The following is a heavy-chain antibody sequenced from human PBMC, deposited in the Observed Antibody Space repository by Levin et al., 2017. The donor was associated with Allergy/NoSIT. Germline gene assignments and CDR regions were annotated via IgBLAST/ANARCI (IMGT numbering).Heavy chain of an antibody. D-gene: IGHD3-10*01. V-gene: IGHV3-30*18. CDR1: GFTFSSYG. J-gene: IGHJ3*02. CDR3: AKEGFMVRGVIGLTDAFDI. CDR2: ISYDGSNK. Sequence: AGGSLRLSCAASGFTFSSYGMHWVRQAPGKGLEWVAVISYDGSNKYYADSVKGRFTISRDNSKNTLYLQMNSLRAEDTAVYYCAKEGFMVRGVIGLTDAFDIWGQGTMVTVSS.